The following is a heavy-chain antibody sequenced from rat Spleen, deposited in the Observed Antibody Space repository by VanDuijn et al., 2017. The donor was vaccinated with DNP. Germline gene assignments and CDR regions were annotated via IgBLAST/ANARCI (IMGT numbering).Heavy chain of an antibody. J-gene: IGHJ2*01. Sequence: EVQLVESGGDLVQPGRSLQLSCAASGFTFSDCAMAWVRQAPTKGLEWVASISTGGVNTYYRDSVKGRFTVSRDNAKSALYLQMDSLRSEETATYYCASSMGTYYPYSFDYWGQGVVVTVSS. CDR3: ASSMGTYYPYSFDY. D-gene: IGHD1-12*02. CDR1: GFTFSDCA. V-gene: IGHV5S11*01. CDR2: ISTGGVNT.